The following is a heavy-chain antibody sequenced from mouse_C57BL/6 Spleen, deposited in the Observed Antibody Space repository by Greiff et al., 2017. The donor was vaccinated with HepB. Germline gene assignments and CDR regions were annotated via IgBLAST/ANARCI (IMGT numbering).Heavy chain of an antibody. V-gene: IGHV5-9-1*02. D-gene: IGHD1-1*01. Sequence: EVQLVESGEGLVKPGGSLKLSCAASGFTFSSYAMSWVRQTPEKRLEWVAYISSGGDYIYYADTVKGRFTISRDNARNTLYLQMSSLKSEDTAMYYCTRDHVYYGNSPPYFDVWGTGTTVTVSS. CDR1: GFTFSSYA. CDR3: TRDHVYYGNSPPYFDV. CDR2: ISSGGDYI. J-gene: IGHJ1*03.